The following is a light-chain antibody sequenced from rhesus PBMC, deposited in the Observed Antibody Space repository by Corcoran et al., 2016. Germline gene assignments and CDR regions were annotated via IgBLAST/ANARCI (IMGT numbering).Light chain of an antibody. CDR1: QGISNY. CDR2: YAS. V-gene: IGKV1S14*01. J-gene: IGKJ1*01. CDR3: QQHNSYPPT. Sequence: DIQMTQSPSSLSASVGDTVTITFRASQGISNYLAWYQQNPGKAPKPLIYYASNLESVVPSRFSGSGSETEVTLNNSSLQPEDFATYYCQQHNSYPPTFGQGTKVEIK.